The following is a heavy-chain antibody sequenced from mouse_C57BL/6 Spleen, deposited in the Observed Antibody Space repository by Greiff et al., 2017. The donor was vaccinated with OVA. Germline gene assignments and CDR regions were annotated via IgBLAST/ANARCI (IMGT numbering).Heavy chain of an antibody. J-gene: IGHJ3*01. Sequence: DVMLVESGGGLVKPGGSLKLSCAASGFTFSSYAMSWVRQTPEKRLEWVATISDGGSYTYYPDNVKGRFTISRDNAKNNLYLQMSHLKSEDTAMYYCAREGSGYFAYWGQGTLVTVSA. V-gene: IGHV5-4*01. CDR2: ISDGGSYT. CDR1: GFTFSSYA. CDR3: AREGSGYFAY. D-gene: IGHD3-2*02.